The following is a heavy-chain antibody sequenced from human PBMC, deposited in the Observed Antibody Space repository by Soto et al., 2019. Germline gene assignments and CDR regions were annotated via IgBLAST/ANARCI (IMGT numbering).Heavy chain of an antibody. CDR3: ARFLGDYDSSGQVGYGMDV. V-gene: IGHV1-3*01. CDR2: INPGNGDT. Sequence: ASVNFSCKTSGYSFTKYGLHWVRQAPGQRLEWMGWINPGNGDTKYSQKLQGRVTISADKSTSTAYMELSSLRSEDTAVYYCARFLGDYDSSGQVGYGMDVWGQGTTVTVSS. D-gene: IGHD3-22*01. CDR1: GYSFTKYG. J-gene: IGHJ6*02.